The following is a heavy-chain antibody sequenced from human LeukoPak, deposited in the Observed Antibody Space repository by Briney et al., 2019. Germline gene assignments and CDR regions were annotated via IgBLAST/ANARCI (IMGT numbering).Heavy chain of an antibody. CDR1: GFTFSSYA. D-gene: IGHD3-10*01. CDR2: INGSGDAT. CDR3: AKSDCGSDGCKLLNY. Sequence: GGSLRLSCAASGFTFSSYAMSWVRQAPGKGLEWVSSINGSGDATLYADSVMGRFTISRDNAKNTVSLQMNNLRAEDTAVYYCAKSDCGSDGCKLLNYWGQGTLVIASS. J-gene: IGHJ4*02. V-gene: IGHV3-23*01.